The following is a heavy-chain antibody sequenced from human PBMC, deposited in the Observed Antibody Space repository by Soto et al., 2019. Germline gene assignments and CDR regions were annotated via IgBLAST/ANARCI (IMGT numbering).Heavy chain of an antibody. CDR1: GFSVSRDG. Sequence: PGWSLGRSCAVYGFSVSRDGSRRVRQAPGKGLEWVSAISGSGGSTYYADSVKGRFTISRDNSKNTLYLQMNSLRAEDTAVYYCAKDFSSTSCYSGGTFDYWGQGTLVTVSS. J-gene: IGHJ4*02. D-gene: IGHD2-2*02. CDR2: ISGSGGST. CDR3: AKDFSSTSCYSGGTFDY. V-gene: IGHV3-23*01.